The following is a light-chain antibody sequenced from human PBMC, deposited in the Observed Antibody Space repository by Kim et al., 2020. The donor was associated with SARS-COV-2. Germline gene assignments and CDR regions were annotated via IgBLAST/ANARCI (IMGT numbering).Light chain of an antibody. V-gene: IGLV1-44*01. CDR3: TPWDDRLNGWV. J-gene: IGLJ3*02. CDR2: NNN. CDR1: SSNIGNNT. Sequence: QSVLTQPPSASGTPGQRVTIACSGSSSNIGNNTVNWYQQLPGTAPKLLIYNNNQRPLGVPDRFSGSKSGTSASLAISVLQSEDEADYYCTPWDDRLNGWVFGGWTQLTVL.